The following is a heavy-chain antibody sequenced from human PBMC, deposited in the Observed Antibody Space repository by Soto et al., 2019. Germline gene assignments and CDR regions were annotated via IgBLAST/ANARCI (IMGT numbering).Heavy chain of an antibody. V-gene: IGHV3-7*01. CDR1: GFTFSSYW. CDR3: AGIFCSPNSYWYFDL. D-gene: IGHD2-15*01. Sequence: EVQLVESGGGLVQPGGSLRLSCAASGFTFSSYWMSWVRQAPGKGLEWVANIKQEGSEKYYMDSVKGRITISRDNAKNSLFLQMNSLRAEDTALDYCAGIFCSPNSYWYFDLWGRGTLVIVSS. CDR2: IKQEGSEK. J-gene: IGHJ2*01.